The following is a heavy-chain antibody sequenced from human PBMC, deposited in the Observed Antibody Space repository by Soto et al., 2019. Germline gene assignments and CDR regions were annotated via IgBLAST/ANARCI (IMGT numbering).Heavy chain of an antibody. CDR3: ARKDYYYDTSNAGWFDP. CDR2: INPDGSEK. J-gene: IGHJ5*02. Sequence: EVQLVESGGDLVHPGGSLRLSCAASGFTFSNSWMTWVRQGPAKGLEWVATINPDGSEKYYMDSVKGRFTVSRDNARNSLFLQRNSLRADDTAVYFCARKDYYYDTSNAGWFDPWGQGTLVTVSS. CDR1: GFTFSNSW. D-gene: IGHD3-22*01. V-gene: IGHV3-7*05.